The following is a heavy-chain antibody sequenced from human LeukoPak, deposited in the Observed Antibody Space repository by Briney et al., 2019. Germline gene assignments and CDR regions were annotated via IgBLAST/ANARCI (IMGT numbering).Heavy chain of an antibody. CDR3: AKDPPCSGGSCFPPNFDY. J-gene: IGHJ4*02. Sequence: GGSLRLSCAASGFTFSSYAMSWVRQAPGKGLEWVSTLSGSGGSTYYADSVQGRFTISRDNSNNTLYLQMNSLRAEDTAPYYCAKDPPCSGGSCFPPNFDYWGQGTLVTVSS. CDR2: LSGSGGST. CDR1: GFTFSSYA. V-gene: IGHV3-23*01. D-gene: IGHD2-15*01.